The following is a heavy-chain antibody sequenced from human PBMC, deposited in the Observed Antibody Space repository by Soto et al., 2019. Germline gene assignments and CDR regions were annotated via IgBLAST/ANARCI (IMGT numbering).Heavy chain of an antibody. Sequence: QVQLVQSGAEVKKPGASVKVSCKASGYTFTSYYMHWVRQAPGQGLEWMGIINPSGGSTSYAQKFQGRVTMTRDTPTSTVYMELSSLRSEDTAVYYCARDSENYDILTGYYTRIYFDYWGQGTLVTVSS. D-gene: IGHD3-9*01. CDR3: ARDSENYDILTGYYTRIYFDY. CDR2: INPSGGST. J-gene: IGHJ4*02. V-gene: IGHV1-46*01. CDR1: GYTFTSYY.